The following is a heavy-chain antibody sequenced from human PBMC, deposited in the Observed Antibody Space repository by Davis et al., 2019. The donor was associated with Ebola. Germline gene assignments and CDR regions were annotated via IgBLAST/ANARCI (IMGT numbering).Heavy chain of an antibody. V-gene: IGHV1-69*10. CDR1: GGTFSSYV. D-gene: IGHD6-19*01. J-gene: IGHJ4*02. Sequence: SVKVSCKASGGTFSSYVISWVRQAPGQGLEWMGGIIPILGIANYAQKFQGRVTITADESTSTAYTELSSLRSEDTAVYYCARGQWPFYFDYWGQGTLVTVSS. CDR3: ARGQWPFYFDY. CDR2: IIPILGIA.